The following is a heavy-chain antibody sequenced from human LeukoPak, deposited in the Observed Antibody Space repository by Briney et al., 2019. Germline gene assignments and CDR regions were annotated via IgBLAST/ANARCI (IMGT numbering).Heavy chain of an antibody. CDR2: IYGSSRT. CDR1: GFIVSSNY. D-gene: IGHD5-18*01. V-gene: IGHV3-66*01. Sequence: QSGGSLRLSCAGSGFIVSSNYMSWVRQAAGKGLGWVSVIYGSSRTYYADSVKGRFTISRDNSKNTVYLQMDSLRAEDTAVYYCARDRADGYNYGDYFDNWGQGTLVTVSS. J-gene: IGHJ4*02. CDR3: ARDRADGYNYGDYFDN.